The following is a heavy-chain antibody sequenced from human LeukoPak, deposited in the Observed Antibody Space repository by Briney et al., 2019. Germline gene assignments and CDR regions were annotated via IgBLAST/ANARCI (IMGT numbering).Heavy chain of an antibody. CDR1: GYTFTGYY. Sequence: TSMKVSCKASGYTFTGYYMHWVRQATGQGLEWMGWMNPNSGNTGYAQKFQGRVTMTRNTSISTAYMELSSLRSEDTAVYYCARGFEYYYGSGSYSLYYYYMDVWGKGTTVTISS. V-gene: IGHV1-8*02. CDR3: ARGFEYYYGSGSYSLYYYYMDV. CDR2: MNPNSGNT. J-gene: IGHJ6*03. D-gene: IGHD3-10*01.